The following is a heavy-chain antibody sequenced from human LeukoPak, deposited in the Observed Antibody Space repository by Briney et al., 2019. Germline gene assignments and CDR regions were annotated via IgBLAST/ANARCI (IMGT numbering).Heavy chain of an antibody. Sequence: PGGSLRLSCAASGFTFSNFWIHWVRHAPGKGLIWVSRINTDGRHTSYADSVQGRFTIYRDNAKSTLYLQMNDLKTEDTAMYYCVNDMAGPIDYWGQGTVVMVSA. D-gene: IGHD3-9*01. J-gene: IGHJ4*02. CDR2: INTDGRHT. V-gene: IGHV3-74*01. CDR3: VNDMAGPIDY. CDR1: GFTFSNFW.